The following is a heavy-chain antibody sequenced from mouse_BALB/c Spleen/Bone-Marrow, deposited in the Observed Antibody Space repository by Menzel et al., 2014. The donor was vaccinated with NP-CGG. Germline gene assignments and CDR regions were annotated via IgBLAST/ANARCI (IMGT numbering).Heavy chain of an antibody. CDR2: ISDGGSYT. D-gene: IGHD3-3*01. Sequence: EVMLVESGGGLVKPGGSLKLSCAASGFTFSDYYMYWVRQTSEKRLEWVATISDGGSYTYYPDSVKGRFTISRDNAKNNLYLQMSSLKSEDTAMYYCGRAWFAYWGQGTLVTVSA. V-gene: IGHV5-4*02. CDR1: GFTFSDYY. CDR3: GRAWFAY. J-gene: IGHJ3*01.